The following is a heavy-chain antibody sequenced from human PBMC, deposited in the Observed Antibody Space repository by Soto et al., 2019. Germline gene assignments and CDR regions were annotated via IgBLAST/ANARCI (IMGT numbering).Heavy chain of an antibody. CDR1: GFTFSSYS. CDR3: AKAYSITMVRGVPYYFDY. V-gene: IGHV3-23*01. D-gene: IGHD3-10*01. J-gene: IGHJ4*02. CDR2: ISGSGGST. Sequence: PGGSLRLSCAASGFTFSSYSMSWVRQAPGKGLEWVSAISGSGGSTYYADSVKGRFTISRDNSKNTLYLQMNSLRAEDTAVYYCAKAYSITMVRGVPYYFDYWGQGTLVTVSS.